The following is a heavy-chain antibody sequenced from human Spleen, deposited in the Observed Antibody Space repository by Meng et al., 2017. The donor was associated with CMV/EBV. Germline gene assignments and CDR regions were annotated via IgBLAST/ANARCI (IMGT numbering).Heavy chain of an antibody. Sequence: GGSLRLSCVASGFTFRNYAMSWVRQAPGKGLEWVSLISGDAGSTFYADSVKGRFTISRDNAQNSLYLQINNLRVEDTAVYYCARGDGSLHASRLLDYWGQGTQVTVSS. CDR1: GFTFRNYA. CDR2: ISGDAGST. J-gene: IGHJ4*02. D-gene: IGHD2-15*01. V-gene: IGHV3-23*01. CDR3: ARGDGSLHASRLLDY.